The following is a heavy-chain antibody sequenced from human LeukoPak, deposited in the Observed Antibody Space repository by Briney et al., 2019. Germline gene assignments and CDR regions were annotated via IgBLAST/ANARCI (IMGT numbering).Heavy chain of an antibody. Sequence: GGSLRLSCAASGFTYSSYEMSWVRQAPGKALECVLYNDNSCNTIYYADSVRGRLTISRDNAKNSLYLQMNSLRAEDTAVYYCARDGGLLAATRRPYYFYGLDVWGQGSTVTVSS. J-gene: IGHJ6*02. CDR3: ARDGGLLAATRRPYYFYGLDV. CDR2: NDNSCNTI. V-gene: IGHV3-48*03. CDR1: GFTYSSYE. D-gene: IGHD2-15*01.